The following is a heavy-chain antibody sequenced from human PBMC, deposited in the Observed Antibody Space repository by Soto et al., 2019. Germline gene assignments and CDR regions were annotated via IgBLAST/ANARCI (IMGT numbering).Heavy chain of an antibody. CDR3: ARLTRGGRYFDWSYAFDI. Sequence: ASVKVSCKAPGYTFTSYYMHWVRQAPGQGLEWMGIINPSGGSTSYAQKFQGRVTMTRDTSTSTVYMELSSLRSDDTAVYYCARLTRGGRYFDWSYAFDIWGQGTMVTVSS. CDR2: INPSGGST. J-gene: IGHJ3*02. D-gene: IGHD3-9*01. V-gene: IGHV1-46*03. CDR1: GYTFTSYY.